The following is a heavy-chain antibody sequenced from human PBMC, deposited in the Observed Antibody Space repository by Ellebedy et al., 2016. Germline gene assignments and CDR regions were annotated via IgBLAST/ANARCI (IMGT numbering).Heavy chain of an antibody. D-gene: IGHD6-6*01. CDR3: ARVSSIAARGYYGMDV. V-gene: IGHV4-59*01. CDR1: GGSISSYY. Sequence: SETLSLTCTVSGGSISSYYWSWIRQPPGKGLEWIGYIYYSGSTNYNPSLKSRVTISVDTSKNQFSLKLGSVTAADTAVYYCARVSSIAARGYYGMDVWGQGTTVTVSS. CDR2: IYYSGST. J-gene: IGHJ6*02.